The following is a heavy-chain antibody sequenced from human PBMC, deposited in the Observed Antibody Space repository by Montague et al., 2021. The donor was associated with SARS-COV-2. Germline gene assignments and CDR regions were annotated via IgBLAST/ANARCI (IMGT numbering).Heavy chain of an antibody. CDR3: ARDYSHCSGGSCVFDY. CDR2: IYSSGST. CDR1: GGSISNYY. D-gene: IGHD2-15*01. J-gene: IGHJ4*02. V-gene: IGHV4-4*07. Sequence: SETLSLTCTVSGGSISNYYWSWIRQPAGKGLEWIGRIYSSGSTYYNPSLKSRISMSVDTSKSQFSLKLSSVTAADTAIYYCARDYSHCSGGSCVFDYWGQGTLVTVSS.